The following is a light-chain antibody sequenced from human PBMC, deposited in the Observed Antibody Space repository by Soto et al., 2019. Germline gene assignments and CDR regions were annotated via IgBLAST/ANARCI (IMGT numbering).Light chain of an antibody. CDR2: AAT. CDR3: QQSDSCPLT. J-gene: IGKJ4*01. V-gene: IGKV1D-12*01. Sequence: DIQVTQSPSSVSASVGDRVTITCRASQFISTWLAWYQQKPGEAPKLLIFAATRLHSGVPSRFSGSGSGTDFTLTISSLQPEDFATYYCQQSDSCPLTFGRGTKVDIK. CDR1: QFISTW.